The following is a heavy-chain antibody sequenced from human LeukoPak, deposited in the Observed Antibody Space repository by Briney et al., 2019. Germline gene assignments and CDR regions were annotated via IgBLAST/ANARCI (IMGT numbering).Heavy chain of an antibody. V-gene: IGHV3-23*01. CDR1: GFTFSNFL. J-gene: IGHJ4*02. CDR2: ISGSGGDT. CDR3: AKKGATTGDFDY. Sequence: PGGSLRLSCAASGFTFSNFLMTWVRQAPGKGPEWVSAISGSGGDTYYADSVKGRFTISRDNSKNTLYLQRNSLRAEDTAVYYCAKKGATTGDFDYWGQGTLVTVSS. D-gene: IGHD1-26*01.